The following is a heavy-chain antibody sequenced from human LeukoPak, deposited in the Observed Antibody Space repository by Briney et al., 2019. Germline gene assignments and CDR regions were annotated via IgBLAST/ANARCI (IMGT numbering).Heavy chain of an antibody. J-gene: IGHJ4*02. CDR3: ARDYGSGSYYPIYYFDY. V-gene: IGHV3-11*01. Sequence: PGGSLRLSCAASGFTFSDYYMSWIRQAPGKVLEWVSYISSSGSTIYYADSVKGRFTISRDNAKNSLYLQMNSLRAEDTAVYYCARDYGSGSYYPIYYFDYWGQGTLVTVSS. D-gene: IGHD3-10*01. CDR1: GFTFSDYY. CDR2: ISSSGSTI.